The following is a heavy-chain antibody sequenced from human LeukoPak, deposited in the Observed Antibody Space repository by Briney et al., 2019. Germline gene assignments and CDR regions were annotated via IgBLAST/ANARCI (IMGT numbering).Heavy chain of an antibody. D-gene: IGHD3-16*01. CDR2: IYYSGST. CDR1: GGSISSGGYY. Sequence: SETLSLTCTVSGGSISSGGYYWSWIRQHPGKGLEWIGYIYYSGSTYYNPSLKSRVTISVDTSKNQFSLKLSSVTAADTAVYYCARGGDRGTPYYFDYWGQGTLVTVSS. V-gene: IGHV4-31*03. CDR3: ARGGDRGTPYYFDY. J-gene: IGHJ4*02.